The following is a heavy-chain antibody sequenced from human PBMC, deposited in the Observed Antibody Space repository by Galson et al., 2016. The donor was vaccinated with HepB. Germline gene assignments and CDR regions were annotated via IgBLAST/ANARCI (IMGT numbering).Heavy chain of an antibody. Sequence: SVKVSCKASGYTFTGYYMHWVRQAPGQGLEWMGWINPNSGGTNYAQKFQGRVTMTRDTSISTAYMELSRLRSDDTAVYYCARRYSSSSLPFDYWGQGTLVTVSS. CDR1: GYTFTGYY. CDR2: INPNSGGT. J-gene: IGHJ4*02. CDR3: ARRYSSSSLPFDY. D-gene: IGHD6-6*01. V-gene: IGHV1-2*02.